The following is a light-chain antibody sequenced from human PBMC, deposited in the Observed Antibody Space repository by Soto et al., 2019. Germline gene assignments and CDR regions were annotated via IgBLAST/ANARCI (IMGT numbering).Light chain of an antibody. CDR2: GAS. V-gene: IGKV3-20*01. Sequence: EIVLRQSPGTLSLSPGERATLSCRASQSVSSSFLAWYQQKPGQAPRLLIYGASTRATGIPARFSGSGSGTDFTLTISRLEPEDFAVYYCQQYGSSGTFGQGTKVDIK. CDR1: QSVSSSF. CDR3: QQYGSSGT. J-gene: IGKJ1*01.